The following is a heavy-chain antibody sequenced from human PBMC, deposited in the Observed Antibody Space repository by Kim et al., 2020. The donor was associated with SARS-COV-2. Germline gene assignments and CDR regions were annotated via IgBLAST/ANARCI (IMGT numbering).Heavy chain of an antibody. Sequence: YADAVKGRVTITRDKFKNTLYLQMNSLRAEDTAVYYCAIGDVVAVPAALGYWGQGTLVTVSS. CDR3: AIGDVVAVPAALGY. J-gene: IGHJ4*02. D-gene: IGHD2-2*01. V-gene: IGHV3-33*01.